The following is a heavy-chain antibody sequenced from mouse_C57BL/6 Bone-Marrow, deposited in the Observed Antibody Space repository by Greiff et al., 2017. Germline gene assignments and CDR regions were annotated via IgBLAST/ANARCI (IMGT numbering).Heavy chain of an antibody. J-gene: IGHJ2*01. D-gene: IGHD1-3*01. CDR1: GYSFTSYY. CDR2: IYPGSGNT. CDR3: ARESWIPFDY. V-gene: IGHV1-66*01. Sequence: QVQLQQSGPELVKPGASVKISCKASGYSFTSYYIPWVKQRPGQGLEWIGWIYPGSGNTKYNEKFKGKATLTADTSSSTAYMQLSSLTSEDSAVYYCARESWIPFDYWGQGTTLTVSS.